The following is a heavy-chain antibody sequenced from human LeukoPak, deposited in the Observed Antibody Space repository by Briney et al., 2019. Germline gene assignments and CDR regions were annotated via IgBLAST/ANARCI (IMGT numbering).Heavy chain of an antibody. Sequence: PGRSLRLSCTASGFTFDNYAMSWFRQAPGKGLEWVGFIRSKIYGGTTEYAASVKGRFTISRDDPKSIAYLQMNSLKSEDTAVYYCVRYSGDADYWGQGTLVTVSS. V-gene: IGHV3-49*03. CDR2: IRSKIYGGTT. J-gene: IGHJ4*02. CDR3: VRYSGDADY. CDR1: GFTFDNYA. D-gene: IGHD5-12*01.